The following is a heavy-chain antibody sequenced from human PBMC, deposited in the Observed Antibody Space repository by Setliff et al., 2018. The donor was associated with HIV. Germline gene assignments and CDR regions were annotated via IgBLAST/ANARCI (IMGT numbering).Heavy chain of an antibody. CDR1: GYNFASYW. Sequence: GESLKISCKASGYNFASYWISWVRQMPGKGLEWMGRIDPSDSYTNYSPSFQGHVTISADKSISTAYLQRSSLKASDTAMYYCARQLRVVAATPLGGFDYWGQGMLVTVSS. CDR3: ARQLRVVAATPLGGFDY. D-gene: IGHD2-15*01. CDR2: IDPSDSYT. J-gene: IGHJ4*02. V-gene: IGHV5-10-1*01.